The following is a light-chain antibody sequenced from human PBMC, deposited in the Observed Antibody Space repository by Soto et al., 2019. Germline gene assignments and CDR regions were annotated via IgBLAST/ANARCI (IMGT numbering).Light chain of an antibody. J-gene: IGKJ2*01. CDR2: EAS. Sequence: EIVRTQSPATLPVSPGERAALSRRASQSVSSKFAGYQQKPGQPPRLLIYEASSRATGTPARFSGSGSGTEFTLTISSLQSEDFAVYYCQQYNNWPYTFGLGTKLEMK. V-gene: IGKV3-15*01. CDR3: QQYNNWPYT. CDR1: QSVSSK.